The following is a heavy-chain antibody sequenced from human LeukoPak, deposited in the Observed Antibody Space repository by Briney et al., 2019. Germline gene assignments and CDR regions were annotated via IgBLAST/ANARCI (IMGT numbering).Heavy chain of an antibody. CDR1: GGSISSSSYY. V-gene: IGHV4-39*07. CDR2: IYYSGST. CDR3: ARGRAQWYSGSYSSLIDY. Sequence: SETLSLTCTVSGGSISSSSYYWGWIRQPPGKGLEWIGSIYYSGSTYHNPSLKSRVTISVDTSKNQFSLKLSSVTAADTAVYYCARGRAQWYSGSYSSLIDYWGQGTLVTVSS. J-gene: IGHJ4*02. D-gene: IGHD1-26*01.